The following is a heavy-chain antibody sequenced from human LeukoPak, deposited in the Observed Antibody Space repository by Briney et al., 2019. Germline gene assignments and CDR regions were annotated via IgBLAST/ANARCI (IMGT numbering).Heavy chain of an antibody. CDR1: GFTFSDYY. CDR2: ISSSGSTI. J-gene: IGHJ5*02. D-gene: IGHD6-6*01. V-gene: IGHV3-11*01. CDR3: ASHSSSSLWTWFDP. Sequence: GGSLRLSCAASGFTFSDYYMSWIRQAPGKGLEWVSYISSSGSTIYYADSVKGQFTISRDNAKNSLYLQMNSLRAEDTAVYYCASHSSSSLWTWFDPWGQGTLVTVSS.